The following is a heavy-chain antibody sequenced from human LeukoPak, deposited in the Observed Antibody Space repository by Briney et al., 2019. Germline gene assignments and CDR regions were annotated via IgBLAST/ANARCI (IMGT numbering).Heavy chain of an antibody. V-gene: IGHV1-69*04. D-gene: IGHD4-17*01. Sequence: SVKVSCKASGGTFSSYAISWVRQAPGQGLEWMGRIIPILGIANYAQKFQGRVTITADKSTSTAYMELSSLRSEDTAVYYCARDSTTVTTTPVGYYYGMDVWGQGTTVTVSS. CDR1: GGTFSSYA. J-gene: IGHJ6*02. CDR3: ARDSTTVTTTPVGYYYGMDV. CDR2: IIPILGIA.